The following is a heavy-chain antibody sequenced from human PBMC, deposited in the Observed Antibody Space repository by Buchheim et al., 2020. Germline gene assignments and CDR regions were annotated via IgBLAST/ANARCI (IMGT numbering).Heavy chain of an antibody. CDR1: GYTFTSYD. D-gene: IGHD6-19*01. CDR3: ARGVSSSGPQRAGMGGYGMDV. Sequence: QVQLVQSGAEVKKPGASVKVSCKASGYTFTSYDINWVRQATGQGLEWMGWINPNSGNTGYAQKFQGRVTMTRNTSISTAYMELSSLRSEDTAVYYCARGVSSSGPQRAGMGGYGMDVWGQGTT. V-gene: IGHV1-8*01. J-gene: IGHJ6*02. CDR2: INPNSGNT.